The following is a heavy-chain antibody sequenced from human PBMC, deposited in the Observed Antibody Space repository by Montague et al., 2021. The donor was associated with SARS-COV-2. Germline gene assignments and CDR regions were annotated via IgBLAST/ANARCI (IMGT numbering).Heavy chain of an antibody. CDR3: ARVGTGYSSNLPSYFQH. D-gene: IGHD6-13*01. V-gene: IGHV4-59*01. CDR1: DDSFSHYF. Sequence: SDTLSLTCTVSDDSFSHYFWSWIRQPPGKGLEWIGNIYNRGTTNYNPALKSRVSLSIDKSKNQLSLNLTSVTAADTAVYYCARVGTGYSSNLPSYFQHWGLGALVTVSS. J-gene: IGHJ1*01. CDR2: IYNRGTT.